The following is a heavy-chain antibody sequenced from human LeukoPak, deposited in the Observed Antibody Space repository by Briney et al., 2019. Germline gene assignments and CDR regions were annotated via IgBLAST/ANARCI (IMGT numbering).Heavy chain of an antibody. Sequence: AASVKVSCKVSGYTLTELSMHWVRQAPGKGLEWMGGFDPVDGETIYAQKFQGRVTMTEDTSTDTAYMELSSLRSEDTAVYYCATDGAWGIAAELPGGLDYWGQGTLVTVSS. CDR3: ATDGAWGIAAELPGGLDY. CDR1: GYTLTELS. D-gene: IGHD6-13*01. V-gene: IGHV1-24*01. J-gene: IGHJ4*02. CDR2: FDPVDGET.